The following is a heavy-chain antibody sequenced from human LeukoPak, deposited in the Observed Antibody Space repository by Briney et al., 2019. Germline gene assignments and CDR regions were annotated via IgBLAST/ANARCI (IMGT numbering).Heavy chain of an antibody. D-gene: IGHD3-3*02. CDR1: GNTFTSHG. CDR3: ARVWEHFCACYYGMDV. Sequence: ASVKVSCKASGNTFTSHGISWVRQAPGQGLEWMGWISAYNGNKNYAQKLQGRVTMTTDTSTSTAYMELRSLRSDDTAVYYCARVWEHFCACYYGMDVWGQGTTVTVSS. CDR2: ISAYNGNK. V-gene: IGHV1-18*01. J-gene: IGHJ6*02.